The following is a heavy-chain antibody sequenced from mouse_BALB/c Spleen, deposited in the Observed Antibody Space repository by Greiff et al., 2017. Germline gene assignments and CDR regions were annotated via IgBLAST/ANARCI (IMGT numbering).Heavy chain of an antibody. CDR2: ISDGGSYT. D-gene: IGHD2-10*02. CDR3: ARDGEYGNPWFAY. Sequence: EVQRVESGGGLVKPGGSLKLSCAASGFTFSDYYMYWVRQTPEKRLEWVATISDGGSYTYYPDSVKGRFTISRDNAKNNLYLQMSSLKSEDTAMYYWARDGEYGNPWFAYWGQGTLVTVSA. CDR1: GFTFSDYY. J-gene: IGHJ3*01. V-gene: IGHV5-4*02.